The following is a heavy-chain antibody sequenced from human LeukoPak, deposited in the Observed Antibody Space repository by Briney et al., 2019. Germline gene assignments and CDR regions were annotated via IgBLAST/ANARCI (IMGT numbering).Heavy chain of an antibody. J-gene: IGHJ6*02. Sequence: GGSLRLSCAASGFSFSTYSMNWVRQPLGMGLEWVSYISSSSSITYYADSVKGRFTISRDNAKNSLYLQMNSLRDEDTAVYYCVRGYYYGMDVWGQGTTVTVSS. CDR1: GFSFSTYS. V-gene: IGHV3-48*02. CDR2: ISSSSSIT. CDR3: VRGYYYGMDV.